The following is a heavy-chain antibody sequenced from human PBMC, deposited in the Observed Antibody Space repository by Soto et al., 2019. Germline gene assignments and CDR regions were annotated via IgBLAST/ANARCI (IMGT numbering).Heavy chain of an antibody. V-gene: IGHV4-30-2*01. Sequence: QLQLQESGSGLVRPSQTLSLTCAISGGSISSGGYSWNWIRQPPGKGLEWIGYIYHSGITLYNPSLKSRVTISVDKSKNQFSLRLYSVTAADTAVYYCARDQLEGNWFDPWGQGTLVTVSS. CDR3: ARDQLEGNWFDP. CDR2: IYHSGIT. J-gene: IGHJ5*02. D-gene: IGHD1-1*01. CDR1: GGSISSGGYS.